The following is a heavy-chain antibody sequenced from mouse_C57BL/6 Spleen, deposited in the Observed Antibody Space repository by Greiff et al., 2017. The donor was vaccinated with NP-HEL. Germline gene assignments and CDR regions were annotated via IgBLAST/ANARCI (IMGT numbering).Heavy chain of an antibody. V-gene: IGHV1-15*01. CDR3: TRWDYGSSYVHY. CDR2: IDPETGGT. CDR1: GYTFTDYE. J-gene: IGHJ2*01. Sequence: VKLVESGAELVRPGASVTLSCKASGYTFTDYEMHWVKQTPVHGLEWIGAIDPETGGTAYNQKFKGKAILTADKSSSTAYMELRSLTSEDSAVYYCTRWDYGSSYVHYWGQGTTLTVSS. D-gene: IGHD1-1*01.